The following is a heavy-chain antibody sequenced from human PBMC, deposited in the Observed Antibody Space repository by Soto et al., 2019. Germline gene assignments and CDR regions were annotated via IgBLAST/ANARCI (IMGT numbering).Heavy chain of an antibody. CDR3: ARDARKPVTTDYYYYGMDV. D-gene: IGHD4-17*01. V-gene: IGHV3-33*01. CDR2: IWYDGSNK. Sequence: GGSLRLSCAASGFTFSSYGMHWVRQAPGKGLEWVAVIWYDGSNKYYADSVKGQFTISRDNSKNTLYLQMNSLRAEDTAVYYCARDARKPVTTDYYYYGMDVWGQGTTVTVSS. CDR1: GFTFSSYG. J-gene: IGHJ6*02.